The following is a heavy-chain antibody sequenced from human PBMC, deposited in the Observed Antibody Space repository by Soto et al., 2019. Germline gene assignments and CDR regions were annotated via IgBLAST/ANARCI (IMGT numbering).Heavy chain of an antibody. V-gene: IGHV3-7*01. D-gene: IGHD3-16*02. CDR3: ARHQEEGELSLFSAFDI. J-gene: IGHJ3*02. Sequence: GGSLRLSCAASGFTFSSYWMSWVRQAPGKGLEWVANIKQDGSEKYYVDSVKGRFTISRDNAKNSLYLQMNSLRAEDTAVYYCARHQEEGELSLFSAFDIWGQGTMVTVSS. CDR2: IKQDGSEK. CDR1: GFTFSSYW.